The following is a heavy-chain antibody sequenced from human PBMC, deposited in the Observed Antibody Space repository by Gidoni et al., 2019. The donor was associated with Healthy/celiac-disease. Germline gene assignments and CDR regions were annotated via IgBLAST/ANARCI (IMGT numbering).Heavy chain of an antibody. CDR1: GFTFSNAW. CDR3: TTDPPHYYDSSGYFF. D-gene: IGHD3-22*01. J-gene: IGHJ4*02. V-gene: IGHV3-15*01. CDR2: IKSKTDGGTT. Sequence: EVQLVESGGGLVKPGGSLRLSCAASGFTFSNAWMSWVRQAPGKGLEWVGHIKSKTDGGTTDYAAPVKGRFTISRDDSKNTLYLQMNSLKTEDTAVYYCTTDPPHYYDSSGYFFWGQGTLVTVSS.